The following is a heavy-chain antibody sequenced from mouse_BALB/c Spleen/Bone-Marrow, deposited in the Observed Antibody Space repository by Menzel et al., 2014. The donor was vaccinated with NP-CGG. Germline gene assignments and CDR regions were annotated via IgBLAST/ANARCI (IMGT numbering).Heavy chain of an antibody. J-gene: IGHJ2*01. V-gene: IGHV5-9-3*01. Sequence: EVHLVESGGGLVKPGGSLKLSCAASGFTFSSYAMSWVRQTPEKRLEWVATISSGGSYTYYSDSVKGRFTISRDNAKNTLYLQMSSLRSEDTAMYYCARFITSLVYFDYWGQGTTLTVSS. D-gene: IGHD1-1*01. CDR1: GFTFSSYA. CDR2: ISSGGSYT. CDR3: ARFITSLVYFDY.